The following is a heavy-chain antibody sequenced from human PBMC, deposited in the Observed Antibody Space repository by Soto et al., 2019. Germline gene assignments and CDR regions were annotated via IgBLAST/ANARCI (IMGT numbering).Heavy chain of an antibody. V-gene: IGHV3-23*01. Sequence: GGSLRLSCAASGLTFNNYAMTWVRQAPGKGLEWVSAITGSGDTTYYADSVKGRFTISRDNFRNTLYLQMNGLRVEDTAIYYCAGSFGDHWGQGTLVTVSS. CDR2: ITGSGDTT. CDR1: GLTFNNYA. J-gene: IGHJ4*02. D-gene: IGHD3-10*01. CDR3: AGSFGDH.